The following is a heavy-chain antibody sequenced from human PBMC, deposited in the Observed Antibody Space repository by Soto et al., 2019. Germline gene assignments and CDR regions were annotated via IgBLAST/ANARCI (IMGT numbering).Heavy chain of an antibody. V-gene: IGHV4-4*07. Sequence: SETLSLTCTVSGGSISSYYWSWIRQPAGKGLEWIGRIYTSGSTNYNPSLKSRVTMSVDTSKNQFSLKLSSVTAADTAGYYCAYGGKGVDYFDYWGQGTLVTVSS. CDR1: GGSISSYY. D-gene: IGHD2-15*01. J-gene: IGHJ4*02. CDR2: IYTSGST. CDR3: AYGGKGVDYFDY.